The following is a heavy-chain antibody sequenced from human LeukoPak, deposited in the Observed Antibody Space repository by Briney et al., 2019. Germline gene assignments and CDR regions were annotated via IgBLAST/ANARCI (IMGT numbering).Heavy chain of an antibody. V-gene: IGHV1-24*01. Sequence: EASVKVSCKVSGYTLTELSMHWVRQAPGKGLEWMGGFDPEDGETIYVQKFQGRVTMTEDTSTDTAYMELSSLRSEDTAVYYCXXXXXXXXXXXXXXSRINWFDPWGQGTLVTVSS. CDR1: GYTLTELS. CDR3: XXXXXXXXXXXXXXSRINWFDP. J-gene: IGHJ5*02. CDR2: FDPEDGET.